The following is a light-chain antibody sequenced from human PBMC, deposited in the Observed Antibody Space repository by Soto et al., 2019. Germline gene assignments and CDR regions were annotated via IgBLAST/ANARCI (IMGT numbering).Light chain of an antibody. CDR3: QQSYTSGWT. J-gene: IGKJ1*01. CDR2: AAS. Sequence: DIQMTQSPSSLSASVGARVSITCRASQSISTHLSWYQQKPGKAPKLLIYAASSLQSWVPSRFTGSGSGTDFNLTISSLQPEDFATYYCQQSYTSGWTFGQGTKVEIK. CDR1: QSISTH. V-gene: IGKV1-39*01.